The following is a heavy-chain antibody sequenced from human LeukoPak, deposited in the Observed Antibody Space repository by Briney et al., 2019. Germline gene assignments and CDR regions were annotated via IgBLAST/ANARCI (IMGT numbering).Heavy chain of an antibody. Sequence: SVKVSCKASGGTFSNYAISWVRQAPGQGLEWMGGIIPIFGTANYAQKFQGRVTMTEDTSTDTAYMELSSLRSEDTAVYYCATDRSGYSSSWYSSFDIWGQGTMVTVSS. D-gene: IGHD6-13*01. V-gene: IGHV1-69*06. CDR2: IIPIFGTA. CDR1: GGTFSNYA. CDR3: ATDRSGYSSSWYSSFDI. J-gene: IGHJ3*02.